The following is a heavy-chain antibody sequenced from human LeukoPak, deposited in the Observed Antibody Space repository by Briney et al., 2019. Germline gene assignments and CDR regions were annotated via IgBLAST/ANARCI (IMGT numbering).Heavy chain of an antibody. D-gene: IGHD1-26*01. V-gene: IGHV2-70*11. CDR2: IDWADDK. CDR3: ARTPGGRAEEDY. CDR1: GFSLSSRGMC. Sequence: SGPTLVKPTQTLTLTCTFSGFSLSSRGMCVSWIRQPPGKALEWLARIDWADDKYFSTSLKTRLTISKDTSKNQVVLTMTNMDPVDTATYYCARTPGGRAEEDYWGQGTLVTVSS. J-gene: IGHJ4*02.